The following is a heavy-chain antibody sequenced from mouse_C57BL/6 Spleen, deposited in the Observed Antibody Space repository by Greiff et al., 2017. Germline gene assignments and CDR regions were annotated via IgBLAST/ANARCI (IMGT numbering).Heavy chain of an antibody. CDR2: IYPGDGDT. V-gene: IGHV1-82*01. CDR1: GYAFSSSW. CDR3: ARGWLLRGMDY. D-gene: IGHD2-3*01. J-gene: IGHJ4*01. Sequence: QVQLKESGPELVKPGASVKISCKASGYAFSSSWMNWVKQRPGKGLEWIGRIYPGDGDTNYNGKFKGKATLTADKSSSTAYMQLSSLTSEDSAVYFCARGWLLRGMDYWGQGTSVTVSS.